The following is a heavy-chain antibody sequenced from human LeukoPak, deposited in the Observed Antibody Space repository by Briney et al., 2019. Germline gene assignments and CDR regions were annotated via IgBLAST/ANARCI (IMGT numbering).Heavy chain of an antibody. D-gene: IGHD6-19*01. Sequence: GGSLRLSCAASGFTFSSYGMHWVRQAPGKGLEWVAVISYDGSNEYYADSVKGRFTISRDNSKNTLYLQMNSLRAEDTAVYYCAKLISSGEDYWGQGTLVTVSS. CDR3: AKLISSGEDY. CDR2: ISYDGSNE. J-gene: IGHJ4*02. V-gene: IGHV3-30*18. CDR1: GFTFSSYG.